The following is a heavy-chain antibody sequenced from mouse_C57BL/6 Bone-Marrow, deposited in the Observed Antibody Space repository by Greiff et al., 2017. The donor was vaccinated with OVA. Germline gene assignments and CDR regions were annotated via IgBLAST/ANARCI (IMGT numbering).Heavy chain of an antibody. J-gene: IGHJ3*01. D-gene: IGHD4-1*01. Sequence: VESGGGLVQSGRSLRLSCATSGFTFSDFYMEWVRQAPGKGLEWIAASRNKANDYTTEYSASVKGRFIVSRDTSQSILYLQMNALRAEDTAIDYCARDGLGRAWFAYWGQGTLVTVSA. CDR3: ARDGLGRAWFAY. V-gene: IGHV7-1*01. CDR1: GFTFSDFY. CDR2: SRNKANDYTT.